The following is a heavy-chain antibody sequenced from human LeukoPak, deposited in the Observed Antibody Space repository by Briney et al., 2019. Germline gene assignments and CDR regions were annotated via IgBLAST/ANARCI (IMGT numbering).Heavy chain of an antibody. CDR2: INPKNGGT. V-gene: IGHV1-2*02. J-gene: IGHJ6*02. D-gene: IGHD4-17*01. CDR3: ARGPERTVTTYYYYYYGMDV. CDR1: GYTFTGQY. Sequence: ASVKVSCKASGYTFTGQYLHWVRQAPGQGLEWMGFINPKNGGTTYAQKFQGRVTMTRDTSISTAYMELSRLRSDDTAVYYCARGPERTVTTYYYYYYGMDVWGQGTTVTVSS.